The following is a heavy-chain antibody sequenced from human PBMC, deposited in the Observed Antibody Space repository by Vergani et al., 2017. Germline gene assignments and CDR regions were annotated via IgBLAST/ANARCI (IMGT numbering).Heavy chain of an antibody. D-gene: IGHD6-13*01. CDR2: IYSGGST. CDR1: GFTVSSNY. J-gene: IGHJ6*02. V-gene: IGHV3-53*01. CDR3: ARDRAAADYYYYYGMDV. Sequence: EVQLVESGGGLVQPGGSPRLSCAASGFTVSSNYMSWVRQAPGKGLEWVSVIYSGGSTYYADSVKGRFTISRDNAKNSLYLQMNSLRAEDTAVYYCARDRAAADYYYYYGMDVWGQGTTVTVSS.